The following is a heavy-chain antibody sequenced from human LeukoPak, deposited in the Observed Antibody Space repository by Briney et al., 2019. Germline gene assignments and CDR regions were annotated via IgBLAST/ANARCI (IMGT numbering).Heavy chain of an antibody. CDR1: GYTFTGYY. Sequence: GASVKVSCKASGYTFTGYYMPWVRQAPGQGLEWMGWIIPNSRGTNYAQKFQGRVTMTRDTSISTAYMELSTLRSDDTAVYYCASVLKVVVVPAAIPGYWGQGTLVTVSS. D-gene: IGHD2-2*01. CDR3: ASVLKVVVVPAAIPGY. V-gene: IGHV1-2*02. J-gene: IGHJ4*02. CDR2: IIPNSRGT.